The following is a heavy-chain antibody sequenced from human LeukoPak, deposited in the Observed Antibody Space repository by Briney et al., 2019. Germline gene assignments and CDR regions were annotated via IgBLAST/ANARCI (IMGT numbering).Heavy chain of an antibody. J-gene: IGHJ4*02. CDR1: GYTFTSYF. D-gene: IGHD5-24*01. V-gene: IGHV1-46*01. CDR3: ARGIGNGYRLFDY. CDR2: INPNGGST. Sequence: GASVKVSCKASGYTFTSYFMHWVRQAPGQGLEWMGIINPNGGSTRYAQKFQGRVTMTRDTSTSTVFIEMSSLGSEDTAVYYCARGIGNGYRLFDYWGQGTLVTVSS.